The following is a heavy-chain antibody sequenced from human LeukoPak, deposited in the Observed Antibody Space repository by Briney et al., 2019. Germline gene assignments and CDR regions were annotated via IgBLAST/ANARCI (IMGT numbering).Heavy chain of an antibody. CDR2: IKHDGST. CDR3: ARHLLRTSTSFDY. J-gene: IGHJ4*02. CDR1: GGSVNGYY. V-gene: IGHV4-34*01. D-gene: IGHD1-14*01. Sequence: PSETLSLTCAVYGGSVNGYYWRWIRQPPGEALEWIGEIKHDGSTKYNSSLKSRVTISIDTSKNQFSLKLSSVTAADTAVYYCARHLLRTSTSFDYWDQGNLVTVSS.